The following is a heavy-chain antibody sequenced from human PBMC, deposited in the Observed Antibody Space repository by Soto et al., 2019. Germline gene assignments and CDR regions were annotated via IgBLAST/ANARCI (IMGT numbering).Heavy chain of an antibody. V-gene: IGHV4-59*01. CDR3: AKGIAARPPLFHFDY. CDR1: GGSISSYY. J-gene: IGHJ4*02. D-gene: IGHD6-6*01. CDR2: IYYSGST. Sequence: SETLSLTCTVSGGSISSYYWSWIRQPPGKGLEWIGYIYYSGSTNYNPSLKSRVTISVDTSKNQFSLKLSSVTAADTAVYYCAKGIAARPPLFHFDYWGQGTLVTVSS.